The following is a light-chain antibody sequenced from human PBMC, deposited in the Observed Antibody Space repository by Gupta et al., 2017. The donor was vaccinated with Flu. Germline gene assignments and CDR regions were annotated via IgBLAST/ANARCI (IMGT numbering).Light chain of an antibody. CDR2: DRT. V-gene: IGLV2-14*03. CDR1: SSDSGAYDY. Sequence: ATTLSCTGTSSDSGAYDYVSWYLQHAGEAPKLLLYDRTTRPSGSSSRFFGSKSGDTAALTISGFQADDEADYYCAAVAFSSNIFGGGTRLAVL. CDR3: AAVAFSSNI. J-gene: IGLJ2*01.